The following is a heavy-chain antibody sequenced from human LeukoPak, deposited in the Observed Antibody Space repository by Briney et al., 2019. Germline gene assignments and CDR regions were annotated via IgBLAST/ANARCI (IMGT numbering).Heavy chain of an antibody. J-gene: IGHJ2*01. CDR3: ARGVVVRVPWYFDL. V-gene: IGHV4-38-2*02. CDR2: IYHSGST. D-gene: IGHD3-22*01. CDR1: GYSISSGYY. Sequence: PSETLSLTCTVSGYSISSGYYWGWMRQPPGEGLGWIGSIYHSGSTYYNPSLKSRVTISVDTSKNQFSLKLSSVTAADTAVYYCARGVVVRVPWYFDLWGRGTLVTVSS.